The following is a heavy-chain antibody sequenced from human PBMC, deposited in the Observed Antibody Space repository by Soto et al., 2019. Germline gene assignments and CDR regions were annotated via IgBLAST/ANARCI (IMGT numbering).Heavy chain of an antibody. D-gene: IGHD7-27*01. V-gene: IGHV4-34*01. Sequence: QVQLQQWGAGLLKPSETLSLTCAVYGGSFSGYYWSWIRQPPGKGLEWIGEINHSGSTNYNPSLKSRVTISVDTSKSQFSLKLSSVTAADTAVYYCARPRVGTGEARELDYWGQGTLVTVSS. J-gene: IGHJ4*02. CDR1: GGSFSGYY. CDR2: INHSGST. CDR3: ARPRVGTGEARELDY.